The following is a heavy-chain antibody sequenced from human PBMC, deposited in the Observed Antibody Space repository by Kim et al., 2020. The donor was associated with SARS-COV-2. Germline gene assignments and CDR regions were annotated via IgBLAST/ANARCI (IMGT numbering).Heavy chain of an antibody. CDR3: ARESYGDLYFDY. Sequence: GGSLRLSCAASGFTFSSYWMHWVRQAPGKGLVWVSRINSDGSTTSYADAASVKGRFTISRDNAKNTLYLQMNSLRAEDTAVYYCARESYGDLYFDYWGQGALVTVSS. CDR1: GFTFSSYW. CDR2: INSDGSTT. D-gene: IGHD4-17*01. J-gene: IGHJ4*02. V-gene: IGHV3-74*01.